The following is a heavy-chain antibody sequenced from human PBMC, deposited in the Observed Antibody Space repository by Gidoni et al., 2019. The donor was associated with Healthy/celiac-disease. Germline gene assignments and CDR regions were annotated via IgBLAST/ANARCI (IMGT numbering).Heavy chain of an antibody. CDR1: GFTFRSYG. V-gene: IGHV3-33*01. CDR2: IWYDGSNK. J-gene: IGHJ6*02. D-gene: IGHD2-2*02. CDR3: ARDQGYCSSTSCYNYYGMDV. Sequence: QVQLVESGGGVVQPGRSLRLSCAASGFTFRSYGMHWVRQAPGTGLEWVAVIWYDGSNKYYADSVKGRFTISRDNSKNTLYLQMNSLRAEDTAVYYCARDQGYCSSTSCYNYYGMDVWGQGTTVTVSS.